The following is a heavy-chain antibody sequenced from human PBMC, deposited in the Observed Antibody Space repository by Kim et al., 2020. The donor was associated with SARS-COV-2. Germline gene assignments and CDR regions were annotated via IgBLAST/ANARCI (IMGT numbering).Heavy chain of an antibody. Sequence: SETLSRTCTVSGGSISSSSYYWGWIRQPPGKGLEWIGSIYYSGSTYYNPSLKSRVTISVDTSKNQFSLKLSSVTAADTAVYYCARQPLRGIVVVVAARNWFDPWGQGTLVTVSS. J-gene: IGHJ5*02. D-gene: IGHD2-15*01. CDR2: IYYSGST. V-gene: IGHV4-39*01. CDR3: ARQPLRGIVVVVAARNWFDP. CDR1: GGSISSSSYY.